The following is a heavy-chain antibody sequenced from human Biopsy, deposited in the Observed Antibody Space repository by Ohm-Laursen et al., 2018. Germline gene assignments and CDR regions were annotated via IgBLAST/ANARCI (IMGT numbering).Heavy chain of an antibody. D-gene: IGHD2-15*01. J-gene: IGHJ4*02. Sequence: SETLSLTCEVYGKTFSDYYWSWIRQPPGKGLEWIGQINQSGRTNYNPSLKSRVNISADKSNNQFSLKLTSATSADTAVYFCGNEVHGRDYWGLGALVTVSS. CDR3: GNEVHGRDY. CDR1: GKTFSDYY. CDR2: INQSGRT. V-gene: IGHV4-34*08.